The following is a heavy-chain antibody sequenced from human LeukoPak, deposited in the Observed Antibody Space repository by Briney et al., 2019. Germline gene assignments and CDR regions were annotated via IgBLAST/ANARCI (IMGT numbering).Heavy chain of an antibody. CDR3: ARDLYGDYVGFDY. J-gene: IGHJ4*02. CDR2: IKQDGSEK. CDR1: GFTFSSYW. V-gene: IGHV3-7*01. Sequence: GGSLRLSCAASGFTFSSYWMSWVRQAPGKGLEWVANIKQDGSEKYYVDSVKGRFTISRDNAKNSLYLQMNSLRAEDTAVYYCARDLYGDYVGFDYWGQGALVTASS. D-gene: IGHD4-17*01.